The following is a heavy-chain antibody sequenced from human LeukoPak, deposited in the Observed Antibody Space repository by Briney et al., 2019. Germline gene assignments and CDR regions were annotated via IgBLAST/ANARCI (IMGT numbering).Heavy chain of an antibody. CDR3: ARGEEWSTPFDY. J-gene: IGHJ4*02. D-gene: IGHD3-3*01. V-gene: IGHV4-30-4*01. CDR2: IYYSGST. Sequence: SETLSLTCTVSGGSISNGDHYWSWIRQPPGTGLEWIGYIYYSGSTYYNPSLKSRVTISLDTSKNQFSLRLNSMTAADTAVYYCARGEEWSTPFDYWGQGTLVTVSS. CDR1: GGSISNGDHY.